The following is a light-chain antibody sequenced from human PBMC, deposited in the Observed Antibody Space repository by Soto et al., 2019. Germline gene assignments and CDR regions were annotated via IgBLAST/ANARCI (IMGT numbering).Light chain of an antibody. V-gene: IGKV1-33*01. J-gene: IGKJ3*01. CDR2: EAS. CDR1: QDISNY. Sequence: DLPMTQSPSSLSASVGDRVTITCQASQDISNYLNWYQQKPGKAPKLLIYEASNLETGVPSRFSGSGSGTDFTFTISSLQPEDIATYYCQQYDNLPITFGPGTKVDIK. CDR3: QQYDNLPIT.